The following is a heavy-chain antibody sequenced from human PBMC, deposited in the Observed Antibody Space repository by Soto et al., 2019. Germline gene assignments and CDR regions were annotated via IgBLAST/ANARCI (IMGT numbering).Heavy chain of an antibody. CDR2: ISGSGGST. CDR1: GFTFSTYA. D-gene: IGHD3-9*01. Sequence: SLRLSCAASGFTFSTYAMSWVRQAPVKGLDWVSAISGSGGSTYYADSVKGRFTISRDNSKNTLYLQMNSLRAEDTAVYYCAKARLRYDILTGTDFDYWGQGTLVTVSS. J-gene: IGHJ4*02. CDR3: AKARLRYDILTGTDFDY. V-gene: IGHV3-23*01.